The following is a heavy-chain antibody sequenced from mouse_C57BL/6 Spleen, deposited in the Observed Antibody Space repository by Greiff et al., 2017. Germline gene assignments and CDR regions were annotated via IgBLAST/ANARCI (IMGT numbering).Heavy chain of an antibody. CDR1: GFTFSDYG. CDR3: ARIYYDAMDY. D-gene: IGHD2-1*01. CDR2: ISSGSSTI. Sequence: EVKLMESGGGLVKPGGSLKLSCAASGFTFSDYGMHWVRQAPEKGLEWVAYISSGSSTIYYADTVKGRFTISRDNAKNTLFLQMTSLRSEDTAMYYCARIYYDAMDYWGQGTSVTVSS. J-gene: IGHJ4*01. V-gene: IGHV5-17*01.